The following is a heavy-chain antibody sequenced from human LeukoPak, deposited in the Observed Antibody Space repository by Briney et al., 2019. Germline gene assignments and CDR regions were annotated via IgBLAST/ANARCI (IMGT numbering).Heavy chain of an antibody. V-gene: IGHV3-11*06. CDR3: ARDLMYTYYDFWSGYYYFDY. D-gene: IGHD3-3*01. J-gene: IGHJ4*02. CDR2: ISSSSSYT. CDR1: GFTFSDYY. Sequence: GGSLRLSCAASGFTFSDYYMSWIRQAPGKGLEWVSYISSSSSYTNYADSVKGRFTISRDNAKNSLYLQMSSLRAEDTAVYYCARDLMYTYYDFWSGYYYFDYWGQGTLVTVSS.